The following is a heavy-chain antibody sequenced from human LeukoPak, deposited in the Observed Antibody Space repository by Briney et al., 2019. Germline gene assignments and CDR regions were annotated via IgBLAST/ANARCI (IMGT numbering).Heavy chain of an antibody. CDR2: INHSGST. V-gene: IGHV4-34*01. Sequence: PSETLSLTCAVYGGSFSGYYWSRIRQPPGKGLEWIGEINHSGSTNYNPSLKSRVTISVDTSKNQFSLKLSSVTAADTAVYYCARGSTMVRGVSGWFDPWGQGTLVTVSS. CDR3: ARGSTMVRGVSGWFDP. CDR1: GGSFSGYY. D-gene: IGHD3-10*01. J-gene: IGHJ5*02.